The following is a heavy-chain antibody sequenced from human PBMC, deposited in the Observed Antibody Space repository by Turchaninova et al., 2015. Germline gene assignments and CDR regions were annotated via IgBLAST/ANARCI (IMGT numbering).Heavy chain of an antibody. V-gene: IGHV3-7*03. J-gene: IGHJ6*02. CDR2: INQDASAK. CDR1: GFTFTRYW. CDR3: VGSMEL. D-gene: IGHD7-27*01. Sequence: GGALVQPGGSLRLSCAAYGFTFTRYWMTWVRQAPGKGLEWVANINQDASAKFYVDSVRGRFTISRDNAKNSLYLQMNSLRAEDTAVYYCVGSMELWGQGTTVTVS.